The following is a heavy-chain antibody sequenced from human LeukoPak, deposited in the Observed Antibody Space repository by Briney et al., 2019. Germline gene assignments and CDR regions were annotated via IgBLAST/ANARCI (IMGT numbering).Heavy chain of an antibody. Sequence: SETLSLTCTVSGGSISSYYWSWIRQPPGKGLEWIGYLYDSGSTNYNPSLKSRVTISVDTSKNQFSLKVSSVTAADTAVYYCARPLHYYDSSGYYYWGQGTLVTVSS. CDR1: GGSISSYY. D-gene: IGHD3-22*01. J-gene: IGHJ4*02. CDR2: LYDSGST. CDR3: ARPLHYYDSSGYYY. V-gene: IGHV4-59*01.